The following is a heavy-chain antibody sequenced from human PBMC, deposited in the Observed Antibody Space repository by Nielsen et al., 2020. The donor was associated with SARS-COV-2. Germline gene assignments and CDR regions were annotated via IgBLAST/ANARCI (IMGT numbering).Heavy chain of an antibody. V-gene: IGHV3-7*01. J-gene: IGHJ6*02. CDR3: ARDNWGRMDV. D-gene: IGHD7-27*01. CDR1: GLTLNSYW. CDR2: IKQDGTEK. Sequence: GGSLRLSFEVSGLTLNSYWMSWVLQAPGKGLEWVANIKQDGTEKYYVDSVKGRFTISRDNAKNSMYLQMNSLRAEDTAVYYCARDNWGRMDVWGQGTTVTVSS.